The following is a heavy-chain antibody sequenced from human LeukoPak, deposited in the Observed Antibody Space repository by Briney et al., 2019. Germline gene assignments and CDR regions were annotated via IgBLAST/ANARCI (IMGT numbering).Heavy chain of an antibody. Sequence: SETLSLTCTVSGGSISSYYWSWIRQPPGKGLEWIGYIYHSGSTNYNPSLKSRVTISVDTSKNQFSLKLSPVTAADTAVYYCARRGYGGNSDYSDYWGQGTLVTVSS. CDR2: IYHSGST. J-gene: IGHJ4*02. CDR3: ARRGYGGNSDYSDY. CDR1: GGSISSYY. V-gene: IGHV4-59*08. D-gene: IGHD4-23*01.